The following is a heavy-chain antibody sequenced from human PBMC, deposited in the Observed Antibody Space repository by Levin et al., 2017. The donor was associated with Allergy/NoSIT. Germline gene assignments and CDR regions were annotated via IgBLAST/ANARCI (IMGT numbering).Heavy chain of an antibody. D-gene: IGHD3-10*01. CDR2: IITSGTHP. CDR3: AGRYGSGTYYQGNNY. CDR1: GFTFSDYY. J-gene: IGHJ4*02. Sequence: GESLKISCAASGFTFSDYYMNWIRQAPGKGLEWISYIITSGTHPSYADSVKGRFTISRDNANNLVFLQMNSLRAEDTAVYYCAGRYGSGTYYQGNNYWCQGTLVTVSS. V-gene: IGHV3-11*03.